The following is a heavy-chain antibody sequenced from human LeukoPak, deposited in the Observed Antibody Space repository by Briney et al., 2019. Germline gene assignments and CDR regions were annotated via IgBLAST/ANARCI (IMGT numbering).Heavy chain of an antibody. CDR2: MSGSGGST. D-gene: IGHD2-21*02. CDR1: GFTFSSYA. V-gene: IGHV3-23*01. J-gene: IGHJ4*02. Sequence: GGSLRLSCAASGFTFSSYAMSWVRQAPGKGLEWVSTMSGSGGSTYYADSVKGRFTTSRDNSKNTLDLQMNSLRVEDTAIYYCARGAVGDPLSMGYWGQGTLVTVSS. CDR3: ARGAVGDPLSMGY.